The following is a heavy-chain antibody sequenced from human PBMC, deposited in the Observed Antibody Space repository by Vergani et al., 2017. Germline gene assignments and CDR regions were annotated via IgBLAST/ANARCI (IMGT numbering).Heavy chain of an antibody. CDR3: ARANPRNSGYDYLYHAHAMDI. D-gene: IGHD5-12*01. CDR2: ISGSGGST. Sequence: EVQLLESGGDLVQPGGSLRLSCAASGFTFNNYAMNWVRQAPGKGLEWVSGISGSGGSTYYAGSVKGRFTISRDSSKNTLYLQMNSLSAGDTAVYYCARANPRNSGYDYLYHAHAMDIGGQGTTVTVSS. CDR1: GFTFNNYA. J-gene: IGHJ6*02. V-gene: IGHV3-23*01.